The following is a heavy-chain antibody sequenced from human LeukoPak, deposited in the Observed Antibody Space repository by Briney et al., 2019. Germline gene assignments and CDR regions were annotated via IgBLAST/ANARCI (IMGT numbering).Heavy chain of an antibody. Sequence: GGSLRLSCAASGFTFSSYSMNWVRQAPGKGLEWVSSISSSSSYIYYADSVKGRFTISRDNAKNSLYLQMNSLRAEDTAVYYCARAGFHSGIRGPTGYWGQGTLVTVSS. CDR1: GFTFSSYS. J-gene: IGHJ4*02. CDR3: ARAGFHSGIRGPTGY. CDR2: ISSSSSYI. D-gene: IGHD1-26*01. V-gene: IGHV3-21*01.